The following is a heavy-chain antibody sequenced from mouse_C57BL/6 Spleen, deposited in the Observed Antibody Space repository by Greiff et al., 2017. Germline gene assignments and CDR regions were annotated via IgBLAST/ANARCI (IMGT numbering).Heavy chain of an antibody. Sequence: VKLQESGAELVRPGASVTLSCKASGYTFTDYEMHWVKQTPVHGLEWIGAIDPETGGTAYNQKFKGKAILTADKSSSTAYMELRSLTSEDSAVYYCTLSYGNYAMDYWGQGTSVTVSS. CDR2: IDPETGGT. J-gene: IGHJ4*01. CDR3: TLSYGNYAMDY. CDR1: GYTFTDYE. D-gene: IGHD2-1*01. V-gene: IGHV1-15*01.